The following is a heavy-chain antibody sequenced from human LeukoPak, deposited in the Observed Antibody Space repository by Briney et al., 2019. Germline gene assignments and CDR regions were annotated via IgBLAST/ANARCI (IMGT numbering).Heavy chain of an antibody. J-gene: IGHJ4*02. CDR2: IWFDGSIK. CDR3: ASAAGPFDN. CDR1: GFTFSSYG. Sequence: GGSLRLSCAASGFTFSSYGMHWVRQAPGKGLEWVAVIWFDGSIKYYADSVKGRFTISRDNSRNTLFLQMNSLRAEDTAVYYCASAAGPFDNWGQGTLVTVSS. D-gene: IGHD6-19*01. V-gene: IGHV3-33*01.